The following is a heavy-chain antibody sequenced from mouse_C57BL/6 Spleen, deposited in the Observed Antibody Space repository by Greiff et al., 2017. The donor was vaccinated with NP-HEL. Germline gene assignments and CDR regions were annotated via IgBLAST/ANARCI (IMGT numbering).Heavy chain of an antibody. V-gene: IGHV14-4*01. CDR1: GFNIKDDY. CDR3: TTTPYGSSYPFAY. Sequence: EVQLQQSGAELVRPGASVKLSCTASGFNIKDDYMHWVKQRPEQGLEWIGWIDPENGDTEYASKFQGKATITADTSSNTAYLQLSSLTSEDTAVYYCTTTPYGSSYPFAYWGQGTLVTVSA. D-gene: IGHD1-1*01. CDR2: IDPENGDT. J-gene: IGHJ3*01.